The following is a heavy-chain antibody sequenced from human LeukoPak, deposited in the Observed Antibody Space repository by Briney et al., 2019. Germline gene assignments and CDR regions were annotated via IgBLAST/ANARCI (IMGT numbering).Heavy chain of an antibody. CDR3: ARVREAAAGPNWSDP. Sequence: ASVKVSCKASGYTFTGYYMHWVRQAPGQGLEWMGWINPNSGGTNYAQKFQGRVTMTRDTSISTAYMELSRLRSDDTAVYYCARVREAAAGPNWSDPWGQGTLVTVSS. CDR1: GYTFTGYY. J-gene: IGHJ5*02. D-gene: IGHD6-13*01. V-gene: IGHV1-2*02. CDR2: INPNSGGT.